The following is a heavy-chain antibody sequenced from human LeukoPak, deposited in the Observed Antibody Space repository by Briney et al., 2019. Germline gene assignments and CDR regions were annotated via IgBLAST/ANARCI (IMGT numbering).Heavy chain of an antibody. V-gene: IGHV1-8*01. J-gene: IGHJ4*02. CDR1: GYTFTSYD. D-gene: IGHD1-7*01. Sequence: ASVKVSCKASGYTFTSYDINWVRQATGQGLEWMGWMNPNSGNTGYAQKFQGRVTMTTDTSTSTAYMELRSLRSDDTAVYYCARDHLELPYYFDYWGQGTLVTVSS. CDR3: ARDHLELPYYFDY. CDR2: MNPNSGNT.